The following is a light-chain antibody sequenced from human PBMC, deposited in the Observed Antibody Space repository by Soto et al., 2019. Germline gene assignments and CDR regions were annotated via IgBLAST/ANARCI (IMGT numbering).Light chain of an antibody. CDR3: SSYAGSNNWV. J-gene: IGLJ3*02. CDR2: EAT. CDR1: SSDVGGYNY. Sequence: QSVLTQPPSASGSPGQSVTISCTGTSSDVGGYNYVSWYQQHPGKAPKLMIYEATKRPSGVPDRFSGSKSGNTASLTVSGLQAEDEADYYCSSYAGSNNWVFGGGTKVTVL. V-gene: IGLV2-8*01.